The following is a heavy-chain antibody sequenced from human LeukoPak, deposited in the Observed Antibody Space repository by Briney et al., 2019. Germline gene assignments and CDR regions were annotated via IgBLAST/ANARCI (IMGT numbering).Heavy chain of an antibody. Sequence: ASAKVSCKASGYTFSSYVITWVRQAPGQGLEWMGWITAYNGNTNYAQKLQGRVTMTADTSTSTAYMELRTLRSDDTAVYYCATDSSGQTGVTTPYYWGQGTTVTVSS. CDR2: ITAYNGNT. J-gene: IGHJ6*02. D-gene: IGHD4-17*01. V-gene: IGHV1-18*01. CDR1: GYTFSSYV. CDR3: ATDSSGQTGVTTPYY.